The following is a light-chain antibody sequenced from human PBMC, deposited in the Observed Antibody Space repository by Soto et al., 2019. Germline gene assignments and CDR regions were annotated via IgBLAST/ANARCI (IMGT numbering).Light chain of an antibody. CDR2: RNN. Sequence: QSVLTQPPSASGTPGQRVTISCSGNTSNLEDNHVYWYRRLPGRAPRLLLYRNNQRPSGVPDRFSGSKSGTSASLAISGLRSEDEDDYFCVAWYDSLSVVVFGGGTKLTVL. CDR1: TSNLEDNH. V-gene: IGLV1-47*01. J-gene: IGLJ2*01. CDR3: VAWYDSLSVVV.